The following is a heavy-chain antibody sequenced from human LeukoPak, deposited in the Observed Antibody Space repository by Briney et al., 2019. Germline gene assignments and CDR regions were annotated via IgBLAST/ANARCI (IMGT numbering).Heavy chain of an antibody. CDR2: ISSSSSYI. CDR3: ASGGQAYGMDV. CDR1: GFTLSSYS. D-gene: IGHD3-10*01. Sequence: GGSLRLSCAASGFTLSSYSMSWVRQAQWKGLEWVSSISSSSSYIYYADSVKGRFTISRDNAKNSLYLQMNSLRAEDTAVYYCASGGQAYGMDVWGQGTTVTVSS. J-gene: IGHJ6*02. V-gene: IGHV3-21*01.